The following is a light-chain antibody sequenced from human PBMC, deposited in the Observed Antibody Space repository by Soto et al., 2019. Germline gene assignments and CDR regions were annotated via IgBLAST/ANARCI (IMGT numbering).Light chain of an antibody. Sequence: IQMTQSPSSLSASVGDRVTITCRASQSISSYLNWYQQKPGKAPNLLIYDASSLETGVPSRFSGSGSGTDFTLTISSLQPEDFATYYCQQFYDYPLTFGGGTKVEI. CDR1: QSISSY. CDR3: QQFYDYPLT. V-gene: IGKV1D-13*01. J-gene: IGKJ4*01. CDR2: DAS.